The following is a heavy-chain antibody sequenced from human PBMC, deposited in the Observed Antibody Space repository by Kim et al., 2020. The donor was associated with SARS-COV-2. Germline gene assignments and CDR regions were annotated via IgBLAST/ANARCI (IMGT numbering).Heavy chain of an antibody. CDR2: IYYSGST. Sequence: TLSLTCTVSGGSISSGGYYWTWIRQHPGKGLEWIGYIYYSGSTYYNPSLKSRVTISVDTSKNQFSLKLSSVTAADTAVYYCARGRISIFGVITGAFDSWGQGTLVTVSS. CDR1: GGSISSGGYY. V-gene: IGHV4-31*03. CDR3: ARGRISIFGVITGAFDS. J-gene: IGHJ4*02. D-gene: IGHD3-3*01.